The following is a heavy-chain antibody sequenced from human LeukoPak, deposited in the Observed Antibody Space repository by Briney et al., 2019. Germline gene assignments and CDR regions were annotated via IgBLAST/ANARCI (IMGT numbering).Heavy chain of an antibody. Sequence: PSQTLSLTCAVSGGSISSGGYSWSWIRQPAGKGLEWIGRIYTSGSTNYNPSLKSRVTISVDTSKNQFSLKLSSVTAADTAVYYCARSGSYYSPFDYWGQGTLVTVSS. CDR3: ARSGSYYSPFDY. V-gene: IGHV4-61*02. CDR1: GGSISSGGYS. J-gene: IGHJ4*02. D-gene: IGHD1-26*01. CDR2: IYTSGST.